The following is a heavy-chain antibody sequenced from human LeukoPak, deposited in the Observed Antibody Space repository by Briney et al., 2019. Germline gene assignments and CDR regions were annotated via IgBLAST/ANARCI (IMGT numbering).Heavy chain of an antibody. V-gene: IGHV3-23*01. Sequence: GGSLKLSCAASGLTFSTYAMSWVRQAPGKGLEWVSGISGSGGSTYYADSVKGRFTISRDNSKNTLYLQMNSLRAEDRAAYYCAKDSRRGAITYFDYWGQGTLVTVSS. D-gene: IGHD3-3*01. CDR3: AKDSRRGAITYFDY. CDR1: GLTFSTYA. CDR2: ISGSGGST. J-gene: IGHJ4*02.